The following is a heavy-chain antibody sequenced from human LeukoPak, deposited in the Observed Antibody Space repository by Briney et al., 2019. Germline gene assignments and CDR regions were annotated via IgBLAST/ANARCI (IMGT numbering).Heavy chain of an antibody. CDR2: ISYEGSNK. D-gene: IGHD3-22*01. Sequence: GRSLRLSCAASGFTFSSYAMHWVRQAPGKGLEWVAVISYEGSNKYYAASVKGRFTISRDNSKNTLYLQMNSLRAEDTAVYYCAREGVYSSGWSAYYYDSSGYGHLDYWGQGTLVTVSS. J-gene: IGHJ4*02. CDR1: GFTFSSYA. CDR3: AREGVYSSGWSAYYYDSSGYGHLDY. V-gene: IGHV3-30*04.